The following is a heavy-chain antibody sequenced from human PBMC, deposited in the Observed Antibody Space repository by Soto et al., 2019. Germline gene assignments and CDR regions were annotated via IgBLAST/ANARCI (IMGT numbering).Heavy chain of an antibody. Sequence: GGSLRLSCAASGFTFSSYAMSWVRQAPGKGLEWVSAISGSGGSTYYADSVKGRFTISRDNSKNTLYLQMNSLRAEDTAVYYCAKRILRDDFWSGYYWGQGTMVTVSS. D-gene: IGHD3-3*01. CDR1: GFTFSSYA. J-gene: IGHJ3*01. CDR3: AKRILRDDFWSGYY. CDR2: ISGSGGST. V-gene: IGHV3-23*01.